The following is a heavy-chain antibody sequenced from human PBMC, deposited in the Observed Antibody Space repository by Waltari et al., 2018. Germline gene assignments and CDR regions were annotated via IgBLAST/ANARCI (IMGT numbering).Heavy chain of an antibody. CDR3: AREGIVVVPAPGYFDL. D-gene: IGHD2-2*01. CDR1: GGSISSYY. Sequence: QVQLQESGPGLVKPSETLSLTCTVSGGSISSYYWSWIRQPPGKGLEWIGYIYYSWCTNHNPSLKSRVNISVDTSKNQFSLKLSSVTAADTAVYYWAREGIVVVPAPGYFDLWGRGTLVTVSS. V-gene: IGHV4-59*01. J-gene: IGHJ2*01. CDR2: IYYSWCT.